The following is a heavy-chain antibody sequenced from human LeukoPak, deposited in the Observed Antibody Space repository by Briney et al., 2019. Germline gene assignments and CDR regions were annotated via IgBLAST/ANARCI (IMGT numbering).Heavy chain of an antibody. CDR1: GFTFSSYG. D-gene: IGHD3-22*01. CDR3: ATRRYGYYYDSSGYYY. Sequence: GGSLRLSCAASGFTFSSYGMHWVRQAPGKGLEWVAVISYDGSNKYYANSVKGRFTISRDHSKNTLYLQMNSLRAEDTAVYYCATRRYGYYYDSSGYYYRGQGTLVTVSS. J-gene: IGHJ4*02. V-gene: IGHV3-30*03. CDR2: ISYDGSNK.